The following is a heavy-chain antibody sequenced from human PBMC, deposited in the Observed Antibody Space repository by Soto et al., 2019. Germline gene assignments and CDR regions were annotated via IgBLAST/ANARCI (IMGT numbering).Heavy chain of an antibody. V-gene: IGHV3-23*01. CDR3: AKEIRPNDF. CDR1: GFTFNNYA. CDR2: ISASGGTT. Sequence: PGGSLRLSCAASGFTFNNYAMTWVRQAPGKGLEWVSSISASGGTTEYMDSVKGRFTISRDNSKNTLFLQMNSLRPEDTAVYYCAKEIRPNDFWGQGTLVTV. J-gene: IGHJ4*02.